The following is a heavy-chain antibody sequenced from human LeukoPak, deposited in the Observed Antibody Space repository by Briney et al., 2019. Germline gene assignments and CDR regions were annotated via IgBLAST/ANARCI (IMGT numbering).Heavy chain of an antibody. CDR1: GYTFTSYY. J-gene: IGHJ4*02. V-gene: IGHV1-46*01. CDR2: INPSGGST. Sequence: ASVKVSCKASGYTFTSYYMHWVRQAPGQGLEWMGIINPSGGSTSYAQKFQGRVTMTRDTSTSTVYMELSSLRSEDTAVYYCARVTRHGDYVESPHLDYWGQGTLVTVSS. CDR3: ARVTRHGDYVESPHLDY. D-gene: IGHD4-17*01.